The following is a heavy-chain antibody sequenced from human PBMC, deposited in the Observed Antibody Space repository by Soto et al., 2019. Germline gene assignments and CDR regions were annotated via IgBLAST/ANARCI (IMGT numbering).Heavy chain of an antibody. CDR2: MNPNSGNT. V-gene: IGHV1-8*01. Sequence: QVQLVQSGAEVKKPGASVKVSCKASGYTFTSYDINWVRQATGQGLEWMGWMNPNSGNTGYAQKFKGRVTMTRNTSISTAYMELSSLRSDDTAVYYCARTEGSSGWYGGNDYWGQGTLVTVSS. J-gene: IGHJ4*02. CDR3: ARTEGSSGWYGGNDY. D-gene: IGHD6-19*01. CDR1: GYTFTSYD.